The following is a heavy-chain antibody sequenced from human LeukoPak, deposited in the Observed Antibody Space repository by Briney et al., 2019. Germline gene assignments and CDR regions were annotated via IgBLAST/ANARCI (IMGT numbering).Heavy chain of an antibody. CDR3: ARDWVEVGGDYMDV. V-gene: IGHV1-69*06. D-gene: IGHD2-15*01. J-gene: IGHJ6*03. CDR2: IIPIFGTA. Sequence: GASVKVSCKASGGTFSNYAISWVRQAPGQGLEWMGGIIPIFGTANYAQKFRGRVTITADKSTRTAYMELSSLRSEDTAVYYCARDWVEVGGDYMDVWGKGTTVTISS. CDR1: GGTFSNYA.